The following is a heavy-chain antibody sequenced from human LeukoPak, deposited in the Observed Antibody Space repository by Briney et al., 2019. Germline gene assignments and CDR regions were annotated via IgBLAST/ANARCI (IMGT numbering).Heavy chain of an antibody. D-gene: IGHD6-13*01. CDR1: GYNFPIYW. J-gene: IGHJ6*03. Sequence: GESLQISCQGSGYNFPIYWIGWVRQLPGQGLEGMGIIYPDDSNTIYRPSFHGQATISADKSINTPYLAWSSLQASDTAIYYCARQGAAGKYYYYYMDVWGKGTTVTVSS. V-gene: IGHV5-51*01. CDR3: ARQGAAGKYYYYYMDV. CDR2: IYPDDSNT.